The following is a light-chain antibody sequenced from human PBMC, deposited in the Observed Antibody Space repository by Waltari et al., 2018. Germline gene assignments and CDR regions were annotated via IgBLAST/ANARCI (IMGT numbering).Light chain of an antibody. J-gene: IGKJ2*03. CDR2: TAT. CDR1: QGISSY. V-gene: IGKV1-17*01. CDR3: LKHNSYPYS. Sequence: DIQLTQSPSSLSTSVGDLFTITCRASQGISSYLNWFQQKPGKAPKLLIHTATTLQTGVPSRFSGSGSGTEFTLTISSLQPEDFAVYYCLKHNSYPYSFGQGTKVEIK.